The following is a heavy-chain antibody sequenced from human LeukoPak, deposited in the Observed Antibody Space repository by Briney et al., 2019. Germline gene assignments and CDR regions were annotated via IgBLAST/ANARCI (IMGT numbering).Heavy chain of an antibody. CDR1: GGSVSRSPYY. J-gene: IGHJ6*03. D-gene: IGHD1-26*01. CDR3: ARESVGSYSYYYYYYMDV. V-gene: IGHV4-39*07. Sequence: SETLSLTCTVSGGSVSRSPYYWGWIRQPPGKGLEWIGNIYYSGSTYYNPSLKSRVTISVDTSKNQFSLKVTSVTAADTAVYYCARESVGSYSYYYYYYMDVWGKGTTVTISS. CDR2: IYYSGST.